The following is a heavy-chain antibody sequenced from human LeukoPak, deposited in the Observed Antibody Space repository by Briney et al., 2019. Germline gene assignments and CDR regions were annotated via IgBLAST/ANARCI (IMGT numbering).Heavy chain of an antibody. CDR1: GFTFSSYA. CDR3: AKDYYDSSGSYY. V-gene: IGHV3-30*04. D-gene: IGHD3-22*01. CDR2: ISYDGSNK. J-gene: IGHJ4*02. Sequence: GRSLRLSCAASGFTFSSYAMHWVRQAPGKGLEGVAVISYDGSNKYYADSVKGRFTISRDNSKNTLYLQMNSLRAEDTAVYYCAKDYYDSSGSYYWGQGTLVTVSS.